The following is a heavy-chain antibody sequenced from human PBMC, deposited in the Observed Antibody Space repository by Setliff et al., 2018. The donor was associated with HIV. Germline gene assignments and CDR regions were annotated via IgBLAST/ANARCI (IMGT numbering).Heavy chain of an antibody. CDR2: INHSGST. CDR1: GGSFSGYY. D-gene: IGHD2-21*02. Sequence: SETLSLTCAVYGGSFSGYYWSWIRQPPGKGLEWIGEINHSGSTNYNPSLRSRVTISVDTSKNQFSLKLSSVTAADTAVYYCARLVTVVTLNYMDVWGKGTTVTVSS. V-gene: IGHV4-34*01. CDR3: ARLVTVVTLNYMDV. J-gene: IGHJ6*03.